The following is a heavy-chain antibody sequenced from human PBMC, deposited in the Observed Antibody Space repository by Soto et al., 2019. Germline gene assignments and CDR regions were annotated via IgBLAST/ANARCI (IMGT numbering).Heavy chain of an antibody. V-gene: IGHV4-34*01. J-gene: IGHJ4*02. CDR2: INHSGST. CDR1: GGSFSGYY. CDR3: ARGLNGTTSADY. D-gene: IGHD1-20*01. Sequence: SETLSLTCAVYGGSFSGYYWSWIRQPPGKGLEWIGEINHSGSTNYNPTLKSRVTISVDTSKNQFSLKLSSVTAADTAVYYCARGLNGTTSADYWGQGTLVTVSS.